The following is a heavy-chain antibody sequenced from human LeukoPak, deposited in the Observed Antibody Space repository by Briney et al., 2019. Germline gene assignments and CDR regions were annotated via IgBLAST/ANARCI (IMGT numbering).Heavy chain of an antibody. D-gene: IGHD3-10*01. CDR3: ARDPMVRTSGDY. CDR1: GFTVSSNY. CDR2: IYSGGST. V-gene: IGHV3-66*01. Sequence: GGSLRLSCAASGFTVSSNYMSWVRQAPGKGLEWVSVIYSGGSTYYADSVKGRFTISRDNSKNTLYLQMNSLRAEDTAVYYCARDPMVRTSGDYWGQGTLVTASS. J-gene: IGHJ4*02.